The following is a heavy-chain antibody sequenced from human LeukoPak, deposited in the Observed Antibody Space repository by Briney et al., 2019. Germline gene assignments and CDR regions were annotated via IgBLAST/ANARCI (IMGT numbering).Heavy chain of an antibody. J-gene: IGHJ4*02. CDR2: ISWNSGSI. Sequence: PGGSLRLSCAASGFTFDDYAMHWVRQAPGKGLEWVLGISWNSGSIGYADSVKGRFTISRDNAKNSLYLQMNSLRAEDMALYYCAKNLGRQLGGFDYWGQGTLVTVSS. D-gene: IGHD6-6*01. CDR3: AKNLGRQLGGFDY. V-gene: IGHV3-9*03. CDR1: GFTFDDYA.